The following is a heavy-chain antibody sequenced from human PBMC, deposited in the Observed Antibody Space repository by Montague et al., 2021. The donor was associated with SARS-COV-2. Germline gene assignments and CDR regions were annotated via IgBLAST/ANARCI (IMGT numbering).Heavy chain of an antibody. CDR1: GGSFSNYY. D-gene: IGHD2-15*01. CDR3: ARGRRPVVGPGAGPAGRDFDI. J-gene: IGHJ3*02. Sequence: SETLSLTCAISGGSFSNYYWSWLRQPPGKGLEWIGEVNQSGTTIYNPSVKSGVTISEDTSKNQFYLRSNSVTAADTAVYYCARGRRPVVGPGAGPAGRDFDIWGQGTMVTVSS. CDR2: VNQSGTT. V-gene: IGHV4-34*01.